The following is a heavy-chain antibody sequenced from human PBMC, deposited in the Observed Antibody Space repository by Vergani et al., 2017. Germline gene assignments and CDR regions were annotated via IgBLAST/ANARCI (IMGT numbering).Heavy chain of an antibody. CDR3: TTGPCSGXSCYGAYYYYGMDV. Sequence: EVQLVESGGGLVQPGRSLRLSCTASGFTFGDYAMSWVRQAPGKGLEWVGFIRSKAYGGTTEYAASVKGRFTISRDDSKSIAYLQMNSLKTEDTAVYYCTTGPCSGXSCYGAYYYYGMDVWGQGTTVTVSS. CDR2: IRSKAYGGTT. J-gene: IGHJ6*02. CDR1: GFTFGDYA. D-gene: IGHD2-15*01. V-gene: IGHV3-49*04.